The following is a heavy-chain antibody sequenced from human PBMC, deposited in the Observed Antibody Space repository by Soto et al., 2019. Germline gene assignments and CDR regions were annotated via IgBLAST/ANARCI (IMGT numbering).Heavy chain of an antibody. D-gene: IGHD2-2*01. CDR1: GFTFSTYD. V-gene: IGHV3-30*02. J-gene: IGHJ4*02. CDR2: IRNAGSNE. CDR3: ATRVSGQIIVPPAAMPFDY. Sequence: QVRLVESGGGVVQPGGSLRISCAASGFTFSTYDMHWVRQAPGKGLEWVAVIRNAGSNEYYRDSVKGRFTISRDNSKDTLYLQMSSLRAEDTAVYYWATRVSGQIIVPPAAMPFDYWGQGTLVTVSS.